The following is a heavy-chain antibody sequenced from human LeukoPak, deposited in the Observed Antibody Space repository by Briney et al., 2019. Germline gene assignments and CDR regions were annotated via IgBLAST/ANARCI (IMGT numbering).Heavy chain of an antibody. D-gene: IGHD1-26*01. CDR2: IYSNDGK. Sequence: SGPTLVKPTQTVTLTCTFSGFSLSTSGVGVGWIRQPPGKALEWLALIYSNDGKRYSPSLKTRLTITKDTSKNQVVLTMTNMDPVDTATYSCAHSVIVGSTLGYFDYWGQGTLVTISP. V-gene: IGHV2-5*01. J-gene: IGHJ4*02. CDR3: AHSVIVGSTLGYFDY. CDR1: GFSLSTSGVG.